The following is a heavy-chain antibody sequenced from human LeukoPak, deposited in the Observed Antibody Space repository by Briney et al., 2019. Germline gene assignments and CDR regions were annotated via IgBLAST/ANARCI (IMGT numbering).Heavy chain of an antibody. V-gene: IGHV3-30*03. CDR1: GFTFNNYG. D-gene: IGHD3-3*01. J-gene: IGHJ4*02. Sequence: GGSLRLSCAASGFTFNNYGMSWVRQAPGKGLEWVAVISYDGSNKYYADSVKGRFTISRDNSKNTLYLQMNSLRAEDTAVYYCARSQVDFGVVIITAFFDYWGQGTLVTVSS. CDR3: ARSQVDFGVVIITAFFDY. CDR2: ISYDGSNK.